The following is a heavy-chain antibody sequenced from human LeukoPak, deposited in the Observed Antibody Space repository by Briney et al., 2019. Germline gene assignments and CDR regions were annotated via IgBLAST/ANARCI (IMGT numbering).Heavy chain of an antibody. CDR1: GFIFSNYW. D-gene: IGHD6-13*01. CDR2: IKQDGSGK. CDR3: ARDHELTSAGNDY. J-gene: IGHJ4*02. V-gene: IGHV3-7*01. Sequence: PGGSLRLSCAASGFIFSNYWMSWVRQAPGKGLEWVANIKQDGSGKYYVDSVKGRFTISRDNAKNSLYLQMNSLRAEDTAVYYCARDHELTSAGNDYWGQGTLVTVSS.